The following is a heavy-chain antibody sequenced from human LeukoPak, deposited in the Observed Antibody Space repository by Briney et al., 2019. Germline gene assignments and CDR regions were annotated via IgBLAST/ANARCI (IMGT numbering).Heavy chain of an antibody. D-gene: IGHD2-15*01. CDR3: ARDAPDIVVVVAATPSVPPYNWFDP. CDR1: GFTFSSYW. J-gene: IGHJ5*02. CDR2: INTNGKII. Sequence: GGSLRLSCAASGFTFSSYWMHWVRQDPGKGLVWVARINTNGKIISYADSVKGRFTISRDNAKSTLYLQMNSLRAEDTAVYYCARDAPDIVVVVAATPSVPPYNWFDPWGQGTLVAVSS. V-gene: IGHV3-74*01.